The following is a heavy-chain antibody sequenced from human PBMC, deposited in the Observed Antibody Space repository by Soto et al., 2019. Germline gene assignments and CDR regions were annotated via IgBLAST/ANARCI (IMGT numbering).Heavy chain of an antibody. J-gene: IGHJ4*02. CDR3: AGDDGGDGPKFDY. V-gene: IGHV4-4*02. D-gene: IGHD3-16*01. Sequence: QVQLQESGPGLVKPSGTLSLTCAVSGGSISSSNWWSWVRQPPGKGLEWIGEIYHSGSTNYNPSLKSRVTISVGKSKSQFSLKLSSVTAADAAVYYCAGDDGGDGPKFDYWGQGTLVTVSS. CDR2: IYHSGST. CDR1: GGSISSSNW.